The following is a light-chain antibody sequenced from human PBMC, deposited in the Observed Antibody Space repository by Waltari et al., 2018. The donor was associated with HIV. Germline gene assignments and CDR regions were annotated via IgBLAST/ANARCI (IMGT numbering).Light chain of an antibody. V-gene: IGLV2-11*01. CDR2: DVS. CDR3: SSYAGSYSVV. Sequence: QSALTQPRSVSGSPGQSVTISCTGTSSDVGGYDYVPWYQQHPGKAPKLMIYDVSERPSGVPDRFSGSKSGNTASLTISGLQAEDEADYYCSSYAGSYSVVFGGGTKLTVL. CDR1: SSDVGGYDY. J-gene: IGLJ2*01.